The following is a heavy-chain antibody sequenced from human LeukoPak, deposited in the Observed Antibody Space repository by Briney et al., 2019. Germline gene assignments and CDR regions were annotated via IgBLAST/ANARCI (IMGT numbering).Heavy chain of an antibody. V-gene: IGHV4-31*03. Sequence: SETLSLTCTVSGGSISSGGYYWSWIRRHPGKGLEWIGYIYYSGSTYYNPSLKSRVTISVDTSKNQFSLKLSSVTAADTAVYYCARESDDYDILTGYYRFDYWGQGTLVTVSS. CDR1: GGSISSGGYY. D-gene: IGHD3-9*01. J-gene: IGHJ4*02. CDR2: IYYSGST. CDR3: ARESDDYDILTGYYRFDY.